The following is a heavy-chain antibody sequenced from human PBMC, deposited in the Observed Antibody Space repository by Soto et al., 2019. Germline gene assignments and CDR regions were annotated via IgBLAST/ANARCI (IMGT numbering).Heavy chain of an antibody. CDR1: GFTFSSYG. D-gene: IGHD4-17*01. Sequence: PGGSLRLSCAASGFTFSSYGMHWVRQAPGKGLEWVAVISYDGSNKYYADSVKGRFTISRDNSKNTLYLQMNSLRAEDTAVYYCAKDVTTVSRGWFDPWGQGTLVTVSS. CDR2: ISYDGSNK. V-gene: IGHV3-30*18. J-gene: IGHJ5*02. CDR3: AKDVTTVSRGWFDP.